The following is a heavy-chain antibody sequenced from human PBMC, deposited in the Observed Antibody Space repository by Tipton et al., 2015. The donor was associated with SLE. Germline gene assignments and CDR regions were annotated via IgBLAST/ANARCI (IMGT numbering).Heavy chain of an antibody. CDR2: IYYSGST. CDR1: GGSISSGSYY. CDR3: ARGSSWSFDY. J-gene: IGHJ4*02. V-gene: IGHV4-61*10. Sequence: TLSLTCTVSGGSISSGSYYWRWIRQPAGKGLEWIGHIYYSGSTNYNPSLKSRVTISVDTSKNQFSLKLRSVTAADTAVYYCARGSSWSFDYWGQGTLVTVSS. D-gene: IGHD6-13*01.